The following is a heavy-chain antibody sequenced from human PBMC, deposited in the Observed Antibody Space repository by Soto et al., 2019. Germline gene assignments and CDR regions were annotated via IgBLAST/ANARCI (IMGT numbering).Heavy chain of an antibody. J-gene: IGHJ3*01. D-gene: IGHD3-10*01. CDR1: GLTFRNVW. CDR2: IKSKVDGGTT. Sequence: LRLSCAASGLTFRNVWMTWVRQAPGKGLEWVGRIKSKVDGGTTDYAASVNGRYTISRDDSKSTLYLQMNSLKTEDTAVYYCTTDRPFAGGGVITTWGQGTMVTVSS. CDR3: TTDRPFAGGGVITT. V-gene: IGHV3-15*01.